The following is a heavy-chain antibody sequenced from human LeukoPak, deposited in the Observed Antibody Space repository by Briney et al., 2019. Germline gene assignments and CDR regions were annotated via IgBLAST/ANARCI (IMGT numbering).Heavy chain of an antibody. J-gene: IGHJ4*02. CDR3: ARLTGAASGTYYFDF. D-gene: IGHD3-9*01. CDR2: ISWNSRII. V-gene: IGHV3-9*01. CDR1: GFIFDDYA. Sequence: GGSLRLSCAASGFIFDDYAMYWVRQAPGKGLEWVSGISWNSRIIGYADSVKGRFTISRDNAKGSLYLQMNSLTTEDTAFYYCARLTGAASGTYYFDFWGQGTLVTVSS.